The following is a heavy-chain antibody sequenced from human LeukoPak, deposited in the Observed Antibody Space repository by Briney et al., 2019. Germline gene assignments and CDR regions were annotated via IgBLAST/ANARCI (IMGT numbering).Heavy chain of an antibody. Sequence: GGSLRLSCAVSGLTFNSFSMNWVRQAPGKGLEWVAHISESSLSKHYADSVRGRFTVSRDNGKNSLYLQMNSLRAEDKGVYYCARDGGGPDAYDIWGQGTMVTVSS. CDR2: ISESSLSK. J-gene: IGHJ3*02. V-gene: IGHV3-48*01. CDR3: ARDGGGPDAYDI. CDR1: GLTFNSFS.